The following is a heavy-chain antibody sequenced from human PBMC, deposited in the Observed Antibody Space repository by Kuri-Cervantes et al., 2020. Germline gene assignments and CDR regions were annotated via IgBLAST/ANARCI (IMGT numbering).Heavy chain of an antibody. CDR3: ARDTPDDYFDY. V-gene: IGHV3-30-3*01. CDR2: ILYDGSNK. CDR1: GFNFSSYA. J-gene: IGHJ4*02. Sequence: GGSLRLSCAASGFNFSSYAMHWVRQAPGKGLEWVAAILYDGSNKYYADSVKGRFTISRDNSKNTLYLQMNRLRVEDTAVYYCARDTPDDYFDYWGQGTLVTVSS. D-gene: IGHD1-14*01.